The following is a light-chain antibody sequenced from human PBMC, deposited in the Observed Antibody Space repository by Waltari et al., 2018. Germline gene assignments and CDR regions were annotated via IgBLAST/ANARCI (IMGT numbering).Light chain of an antibody. Sequence: QSALTHPASVSASPGQSITISCTGTSSDVGFDNYVSWHQHYPGKAPKLIIYEVSDRPSGVSNRFSGSKAGNTASLTISGLQAEDEADYYCSSYTSSSLYVFGTGTKVTVL. V-gene: IGLV2-14*01. CDR3: SSYTSSSLYV. CDR2: EVS. CDR1: SSDVGFDNY. J-gene: IGLJ1*01.